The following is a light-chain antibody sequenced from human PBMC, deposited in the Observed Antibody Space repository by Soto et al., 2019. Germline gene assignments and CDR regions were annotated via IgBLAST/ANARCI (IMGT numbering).Light chain of an antibody. J-gene: IGLJ2*01. CDR3: CSYTSLSTVV. CDR1: SSDVGGYNH. V-gene: IGLV2-14*01. Sequence: QSVLTQPASVSGSPGQSITISCTGTSSDVGGYNHVSRYQHSPGKAPKLILFAVSDRPSGVSHRFSGSKSGNTASLTISGLQAEDEADYYCCSYTSLSTVVFGGGTKVTVL. CDR2: AVS.